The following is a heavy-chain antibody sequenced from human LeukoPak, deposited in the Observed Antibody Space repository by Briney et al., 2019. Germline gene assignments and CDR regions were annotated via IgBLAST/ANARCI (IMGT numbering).Heavy chain of an antibody. J-gene: IGHJ6*02. D-gene: IGHD2-2*01. V-gene: IGHV1-2*02. CDR3: ARTSCYQDYYYGMDV. CDR2: INPNSGGT. CDR1: GYTFTGYY. Sequence: ASVKVSCKASGYTFTGYYMHWVRQAPGQGLEWMGWINPNSGGTNYAQKFQGRVTMTRDTSISTAYMELSRLRSDDTAVYYCARTSCYQDYYYGMDVWGQGTTVTVSS.